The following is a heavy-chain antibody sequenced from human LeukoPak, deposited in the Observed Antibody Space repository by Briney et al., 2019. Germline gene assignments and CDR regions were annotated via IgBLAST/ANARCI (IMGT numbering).Heavy chain of an antibody. D-gene: IGHD6-13*01. CDR3: VKVEDGSSWYRAFDI. CDR2: ISGSGGST. Sequence: PGGSLRLSCAASGFTFSSYAMTWVRRAPGKGLEWVSGISGSGGSTSTADSVKGRFTISRDNYKNTLYLQMNSLKTEDTAVYYCVKVEDGSSWYRAFDIWGQGTMVTVSS. V-gene: IGHV3-23*01. J-gene: IGHJ3*02. CDR1: GFTFSSYA.